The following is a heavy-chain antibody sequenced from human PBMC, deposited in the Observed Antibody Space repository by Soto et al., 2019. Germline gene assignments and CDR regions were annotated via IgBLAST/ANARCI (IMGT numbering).Heavy chain of an antibody. CDR2: VWHDGSKE. CDR3: ARGRGGDYGGNSGYYDY. V-gene: IGHV3-33*01. CDR1: GFTFSGHG. Sequence: QVQLVESGGGVVQPGRSLRLSCAASGFTFSGHGMHWVRQAPGKGLEWVAVVWHDGSKEYYADSVKGRFTISRDNSKNTLYVQMISMRAADTAVYSCARGRGGDYGGNSGYYDYWGQGTLVTVSS. D-gene: IGHD4-17*01. J-gene: IGHJ4*02.